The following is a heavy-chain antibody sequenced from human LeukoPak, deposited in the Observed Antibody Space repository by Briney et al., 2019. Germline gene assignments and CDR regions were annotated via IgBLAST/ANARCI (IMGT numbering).Heavy chain of an antibody. Sequence: GGSLRLSCTASGFTFSTYEMNWVRQAPRKGLEWVSYISGSGYPIYYADSVKGRFTISRDNAKNSLYLQMNSLRAEDTAIYYCARVRGLEWLLKHLDSWGQGTLVTVSS. CDR1: GFTFSTYE. J-gene: IGHJ4*02. CDR2: ISGSGYPI. D-gene: IGHD3-3*01. V-gene: IGHV3-48*03. CDR3: ARVRGLEWLLKHLDS.